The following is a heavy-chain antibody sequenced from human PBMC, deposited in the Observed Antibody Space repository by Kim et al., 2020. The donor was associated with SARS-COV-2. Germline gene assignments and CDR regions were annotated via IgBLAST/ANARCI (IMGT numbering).Heavy chain of an antibody. CDR3: ARDRAYYDFWSGYYLGY. Sequence: GGSLRLSCTASGFTFSSYWMSWVRQAPGKGLEWVANIKQDGSEKYYVDSVKGRFTISRDNAKNSLYLQMNSLRAEDTAVYYCARDRAYYDFWSGYYLGYWGQGTLVTVSS. CDR1: GFTFSSYW. J-gene: IGHJ4*02. CDR2: IKQDGSEK. V-gene: IGHV3-7*01. D-gene: IGHD3-3*01.